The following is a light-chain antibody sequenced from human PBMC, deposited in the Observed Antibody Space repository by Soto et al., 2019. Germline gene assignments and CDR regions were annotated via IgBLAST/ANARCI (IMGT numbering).Light chain of an antibody. CDR1: QSVSSSY. Sequence: EIVLTQSPGTLSLSPGERATLSCRASQSVSSSYLAWYQQKPGQAPRLLIYGASSRATGIPDRFSGSGSGTDFTLTISSLEPDYFALYYCQQYGSSPRFTFGPGTKVDIK. V-gene: IGKV3-20*01. CDR2: GAS. CDR3: QQYGSSPRFT. J-gene: IGKJ3*01.